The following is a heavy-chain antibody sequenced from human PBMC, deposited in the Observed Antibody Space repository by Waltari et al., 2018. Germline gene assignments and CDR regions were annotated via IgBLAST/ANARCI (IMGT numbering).Heavy chain of an antibody. CDR1: GASVNSDNW. V-gene: IGHV4-4*02. Sequence: QVQLQESGPGLVKPSETLSPTCAVSGASVNSDNWWSWVRQSPGAGLEWIGEISRAGRTNYDPSLQSRVTISIDTSRNHLSLKVTSVTAADTAFYYCARHTAVPYTRGFDYWGQGLLVIVSS. CDR2: ISRAGRT. D-gene: IGHD3-16*01. CDR3: ARHTAVPYTRGFDY. J-gene: IGHJ4*02.